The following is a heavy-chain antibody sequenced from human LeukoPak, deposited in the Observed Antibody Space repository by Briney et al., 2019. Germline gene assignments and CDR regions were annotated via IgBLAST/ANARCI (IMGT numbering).Heavy chain of an antibody. CDR3: ARAILWFGELPGDY. CDR2: ISAYNGST. J-gene: IGHJ4*02. D-gene: IGHD3-10*01. V-gene: IGHV1-18*01. CDR1: GYTFTSYG. Sequence: ASVKVSCKASGYTFTSYGISWVRQAPGQGLEWMGWISAYNGSTNYAQKLQGRVTMTTDTSTSTAYMELRSLRSDDTAVYYCARAILWFGELPGDYWGQGTLVTVSS.